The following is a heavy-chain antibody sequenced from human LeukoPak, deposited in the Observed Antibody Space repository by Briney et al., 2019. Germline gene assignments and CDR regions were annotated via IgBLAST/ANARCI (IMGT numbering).Heavy chain of an antibody. D-gene: IGHD3-3*01. Sequence: GGSLRLSCAASGFTFSSYAMSWVRQAPGKGLEWVSAISGSGGTTYYADSVKGRFTISRDNSKNTLYLQMNSLRAEDTAVYYCANDPRSYFDFWADWGQGTLVTVSS. CDR3: ANDPRSYFDFWAD. V-gene: IGHV3-23*01. J-gene: IGHJ4*02. CDR1: GFTFSSYA. CDR2: ISGSGGTT.